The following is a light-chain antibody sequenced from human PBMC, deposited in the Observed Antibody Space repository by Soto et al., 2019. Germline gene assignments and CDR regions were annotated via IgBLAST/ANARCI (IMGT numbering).Light chain of an antibody. Sequence: DIQMTQSPSSLSASVGDRVTITCRASQSISSYLNWYQQKPGKAPKLLIYAASSLQSGVPPRFSGSGSGTDFTLTISSLQPEDFATYYCQQSYSTPVTFGQGTKVDNK. CDR3: QQSYSTPVT. CDR1: QSISSY. V-gene: IGKV1-39*01. J-gene: IGKJ1*01. CDR2: AAS.